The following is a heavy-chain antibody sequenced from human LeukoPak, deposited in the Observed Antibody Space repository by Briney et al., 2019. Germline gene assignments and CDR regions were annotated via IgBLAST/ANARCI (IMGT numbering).Heavy chain of an antibody. CDR2: ISGSGGST. CDR3: ATSFIYGDYEDTDY. V-gene: IGHV3-23*01. J-gene: IGHJ4*02. D-gene: IGHD4-17*01. Sequence: GGSLRLSCAASGFTFSSYAMSWVRQAPGKGLEWVSAISGSGGSTYYADSVKGRFTISRDNSKNTLYLQMNSLRAEDTAVYYCATSFIYGDYEDTDYWGQGTLVTVSS. CDR1: GFTFSSYA.